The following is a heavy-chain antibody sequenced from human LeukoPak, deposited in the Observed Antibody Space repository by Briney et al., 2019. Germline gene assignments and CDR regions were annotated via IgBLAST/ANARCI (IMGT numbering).Heavy chain of an antibody. CDR3: ARRTTYIGWRPSESPSCFDY. V-gene: IGHV4-38-2*02. Sequence: KPSETLSLTCTVSGYSISSGYYWGWIRQPPGKGLEWIGSIYHSGSTYYNPSLKSRVTISVDTSKNQFSLKLSSVTAADTAVYYCARRTTYIGWRPSESPSCFDYWGQGNLVTVSS. CDR1: GYSISSGYY. J-gene: IGHJ4*02. D-gene: IGHD2-21*02. CDR2: IYHSGST.